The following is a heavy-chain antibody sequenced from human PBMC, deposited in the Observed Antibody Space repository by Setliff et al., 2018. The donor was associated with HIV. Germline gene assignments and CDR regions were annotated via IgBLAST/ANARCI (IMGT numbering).Heavy chain of an antibody. CDR1: GYTFTSYG. CDR2: ISAYNGNT. J-gene: IGHJ4*02. CDR3: ARGPPIVVVPAALLTFDY. D-gene: IGHD2-2*01. V-gene: IGHV1-18*01. Sequence: ASVKVSCKASGYTFTSYGISWVRQAPGQGLEWMGWISAYNGNTNYAQKLQGRVTMTTDTSTSTAYMELRSLRSDDTAVYYCARGPPIVVVPAALLTFDYWGQGTLVTVS.